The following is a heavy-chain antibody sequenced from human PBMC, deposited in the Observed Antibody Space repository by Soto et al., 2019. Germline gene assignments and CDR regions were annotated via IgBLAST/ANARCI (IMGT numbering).Heavy chain of an antibody. CDR1: GYTFTSYG. Sequence: ASVKVSCKVSGYTFTSYGISWVRQAPGQGLEWMGWISAYNGNTNYAQKLQGRVTMTTDTSTSTAYMELRSLRSDDTAIYYCARMATFGSLNWFDPWGQGTLVTVSS. D-gene: IGHD3-16*01. CDR3: ARMATFGSLNWFDP. J-gene: IGHJ5*02. CDR2: ISAYNGNT. V-gene: IGHV1-18*04.